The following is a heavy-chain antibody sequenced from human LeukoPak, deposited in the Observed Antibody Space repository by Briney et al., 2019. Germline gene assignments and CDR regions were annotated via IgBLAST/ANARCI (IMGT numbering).Heavy chain of an antibody. CDR1: GGTFSSYA. CDR2: IIPIFGTA. CDR3: EGRWLRSDFDY. V-gene: IGHV1-69*06. D-gene: IGHD5-24*01. Sequence: SVKVSCKASGGTFSSYAISWVRQAPGQGLEWMGGIIPIFGTANYAQKFQGRVTITADKSTSTAYMELSSLRSEDTAVYYCEGRWLRSDFDYWGQGTLVTVSS. J-gene: IGHJ4*02.